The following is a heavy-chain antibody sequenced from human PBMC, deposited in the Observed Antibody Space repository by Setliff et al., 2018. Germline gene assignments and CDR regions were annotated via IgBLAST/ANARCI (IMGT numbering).Heavy chain of an antibody. D-gene: IGHD2-15*01. CDR2: IKEDGSEK. CDR1: GFTFSSYW. CDR3: ARTCSGSGCYAGLES. V-gene: IGHV3-7*01. J-gene: IGHJ4*02. Sequence: GGSLRLSCAASGFTFSSYWMSWVRQAPGKGLEWVANIKEDGSEKYYVDSVKGRFTISRDNAKNSLYLQMNSLRPEDTAVYYCARTCSGSGCYAGLESWGQGTPVTVSS.